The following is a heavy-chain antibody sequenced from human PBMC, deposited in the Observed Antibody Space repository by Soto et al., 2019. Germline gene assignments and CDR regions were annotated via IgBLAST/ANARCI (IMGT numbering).Heavy chain of an antibody. J-gene: IGHJ6*02. CDR1: GYTFTGYY. V-gene: IGHV1-2*04. CDR3: ARSDLVVVQAATAYYYYGMDV. Sequence: ASVKVSCKASGYTFTGYYMHWVRQAPGQGLEWMGWINPNSGGTNYAQKFQGWVTMTRDTSISTAYMELSRLRSDDTAVYYCARSDLVVVQAATAYYYYGMDVWGQGTTVTVSS. D-gene: IGHD2-2*01. CDR2: INPNSGGT.